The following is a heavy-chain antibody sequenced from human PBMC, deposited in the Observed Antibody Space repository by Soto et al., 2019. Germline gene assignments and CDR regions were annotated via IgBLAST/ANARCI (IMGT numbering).Heavy chain of an antibody. J-gene: IGHJ4*02. CDR3: ARGGYFSGGSCTHLAWPVGGHFEY. D-gene: IGHD2-15*01. V-gene: IGHV4-34*01. Sequence: SETLSLTCAVYGGSFSGYNWSWIRQPPGRGLEWIGEINHSGSTNYNPSLKSRVTISVDTSKNQFSLKLSSVTAADTAVYYCARGGYFSGGSCTHLAWPVGGHFEYWGQGTLVTVSS. CDR1: GGSFSGYN. CDR2: INHSGST.